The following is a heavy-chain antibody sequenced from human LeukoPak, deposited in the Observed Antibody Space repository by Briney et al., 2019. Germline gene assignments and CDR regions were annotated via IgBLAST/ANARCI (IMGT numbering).Heavy chain of an antibody. CDR3: AKGTYSSPPPGYFDY. CDR1: GFTFDDYG. J-gene: IGHJ4*02. D-gene: IGHD6-13*01. V-gene: IGHV3-20*04. Sequence: GGSLRLSCAASGFTFDDYGMSWVRQAPGKGLEWVSSIDWNGSSTGYADSVKGRFTISRDDAKNSLYLQMNSLRAEDTALYYCAKGTYSSPPPGYFDYWGQGTLVTVSS. CDR2: IDWNGSST.